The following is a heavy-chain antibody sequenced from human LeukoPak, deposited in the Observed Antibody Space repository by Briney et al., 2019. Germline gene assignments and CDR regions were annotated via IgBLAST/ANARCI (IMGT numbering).Heavy chain of an antibody. V-gene: IGHV1-18*01. Sequence: ASVKLSWEXSGYTFTSYGISWVRQAPGQGLEWMGWISAYNGNTNYAQKLQGRVTMTTDRVTMTTDTSTSTAYMELRSLRSDDTAVYYCARRATYYYGSSNWFDPWGQGTLVTVSS. D-gene: IGHD3-10*01. CDR3: ARRATYYYGSSNWFDP. CDR2: ISAYNGNT. J-gene: IGHJ5*02. CDR1: GYTFTSYG.